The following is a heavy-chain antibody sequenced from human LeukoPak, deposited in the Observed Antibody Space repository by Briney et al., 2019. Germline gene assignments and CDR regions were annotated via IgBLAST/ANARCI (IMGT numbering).Heavy chain of an antibody. D-gene: IGHD1-14*01. J-gene: IGHJ4*02. CDR3: AKPARTDYVDY. CDR2: ISWNSGT. Sequence: GGSLRLSCTASGFSFDDYAMHWVRQAPGKGLEWVAGISWNSGTFVDSVKGRFTISRDNAKNSLYLQMNSLRAEDTAVYYCAKPARTDYVDYWGQGTLVTVSS. V-gene: IGHV3-9*01. CDR1: GFSFDDYA.